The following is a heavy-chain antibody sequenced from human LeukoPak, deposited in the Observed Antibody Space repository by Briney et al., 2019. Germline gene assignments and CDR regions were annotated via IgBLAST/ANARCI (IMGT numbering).Heavy chain of an antibody. CDR1: GFTFSSYA. V-gene: IGHV3-30-3*01. CDR3: ARVNSGSYYDFDY. J-gene: IGHJ4*02. D-gene: IGHD1-26*01. CDR2: ISYDGSNK. Sequence: GRSPRLSCAASGFTFSSYAMHWVRQAPGKGLEWVAVISYDGSNKYYADSVKGRFTISRDNSKNTLYLQMNSLRAEDTAVYYCARVNSGSYYDFDYWGQGTLVTVSS.